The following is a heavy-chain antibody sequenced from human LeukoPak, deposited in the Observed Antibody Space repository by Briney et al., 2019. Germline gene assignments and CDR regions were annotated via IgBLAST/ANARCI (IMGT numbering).Heavy chain of an antibody. D-gene: IGHD3-9*01. Sequence: GGSLRLSCSASGFTFSSYAMHWVRQAPGKGLEYVSAISSNGGSTYYADSVKGRFTISRDNSKNTLYIQMSSLRPEDTAVYYCVKGLYDILTGYPFDYWGQGTLVTVSS. CDR2: ISSNGGST. V-gene: IGHV3-64D*06. CDR1: GFTFSSYA. J-gene: IGHJ4*02. CDR3: VKGLYDILTGYPFDY.